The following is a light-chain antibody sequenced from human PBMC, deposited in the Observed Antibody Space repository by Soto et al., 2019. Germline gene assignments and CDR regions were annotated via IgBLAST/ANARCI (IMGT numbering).Light chain of an antibody. V-gene: IGKV3-15*01. CDR1: QSVSSN. CDR3: QQYNNWPWR. CDR2: GAS. Sequence: EIVMTQSPATLSVSPGERATLSCRASQSVSSNLAWSQQKPGQAPRPLIYGASTRATGNPARFSGSGSGTGFTPTISRLQSEDVALYYCQQYNNWPWRFGQGTKVEIK. J-gene: IGKJ1*01.